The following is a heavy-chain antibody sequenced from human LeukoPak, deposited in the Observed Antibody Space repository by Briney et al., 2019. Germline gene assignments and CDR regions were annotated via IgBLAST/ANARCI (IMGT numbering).Heavy chain of an antibody. CDR3: ARRDITQSFDY. Sequence: ASVKVSCKASGYTFTSYDINWVRQATGQGLEWMGWMNPNSGNTGYAQKFQGRVTMTRNTSINTAYMELSSLRAEDTALYHCARRDITQSFDYWGQGTLVTVSS. V-gene: IGHV1-8*01. J-gene: IGHJ4*02. CDR2: MNPNSGNT. CDR1: GYTFTSYD. D-gene: IGHD3-10*01.